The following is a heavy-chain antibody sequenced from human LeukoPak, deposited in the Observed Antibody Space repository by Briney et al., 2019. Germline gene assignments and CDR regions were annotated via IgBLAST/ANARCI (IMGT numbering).Heavy chain of an antibody. CDR2: IFGDGPGL. J-gene: IGHJ4*02. V-gene: IGHV3-21*06. CDR1: GFSFSPSS. CDR3: TREGGSTDAGF. Sequence: GGSLRLSRQASGFSFSPSSMNWVRQAPGKGLEWVSSIFGDGPGLYYADSVKGRFTISRDNGKNSVYLEMNSLRDDDTAVYYCTREGGSTDAGFWGQGTLVTVSS. D-gene: IGHD5/OR15-5a*01.